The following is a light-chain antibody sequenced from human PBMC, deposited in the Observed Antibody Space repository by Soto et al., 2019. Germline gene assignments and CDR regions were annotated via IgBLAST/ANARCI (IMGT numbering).Light chain of an antibody. CDR1: QDISTY. Sequence: DIQMTQSPSSVSASVGDIVTITCRASQDISTYLAWYQQRPGKAPNLLIYAASTLQSGVPSRFSGSGSGTDFRLTISSLQPEDSATYYCQQTNSFPLTFGGGTKVEIK. J-gene: IGKJ4*01. CDR2: AAS. V-gene: IGKV1-12*01. CDR3: QQTNSFPLT.